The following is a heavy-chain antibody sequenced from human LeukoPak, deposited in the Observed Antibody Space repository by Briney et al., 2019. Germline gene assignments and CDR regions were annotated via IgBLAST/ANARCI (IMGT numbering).Heavy chain of an antibody. CDR3: ARGGRYYDSSGYYLRQRSFDY. V-gene: IGHV4-34*01. CDR2: INHSGST. CDR1: GGSFSGYY. Sequence: PSETLSLTCAVYGGSFSGYYWSWIRQPPGKGLEWIGEINHSGSTNYNPSLKSRVTISVDTSKNQFSLKLSSVTAADTAVYYCARGGRYYDSSGYYLRQRSFDYWGQGTLVTASS. J-gene: IGHJ4*02. D-gene: IGHD3-22*01.